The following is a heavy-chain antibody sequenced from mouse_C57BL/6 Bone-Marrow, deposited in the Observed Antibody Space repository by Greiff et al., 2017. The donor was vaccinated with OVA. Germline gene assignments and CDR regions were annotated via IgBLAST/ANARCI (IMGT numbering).Heavy chain of an antibody. J-gene: IGHJ4*01. V-gene: IGHV14-2*01. D-gene: IGHD2-1*01. Sequence: EVQLQESGAELVKPGASVKLSCTASGFNIKDYYMHWVKQRTEQGLEWIGRIDPEDGDTKYAPKFQGKATITADTSSNTAYLQLSSLTSEDTAVYYCARDGNYPYYAMDYWGQGTSVTVSA. CDR1: GFNIKDYY. CDR3: ARDGNYPYYAMDY. CDR2: IDPEDGDT.